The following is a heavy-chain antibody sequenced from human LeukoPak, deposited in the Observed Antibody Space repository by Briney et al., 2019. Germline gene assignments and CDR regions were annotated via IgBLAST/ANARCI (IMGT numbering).Heavy chain of an antibody. J-gene: IGHJ4*02. Sequence: ASVKVSCKASGYTFTSYGISWVRQAPGQGLEWMGWIDPNSGGTNYAQKFQGRVTMTRDTSISTAYMELSRLRSDDTAVYYCARTDRTITMVRGGDLDYWGQGTLVTVSS. CDR1: GYTFTSYG. V-gene: IGHV1-2*02. CDR2: IDPNSGGT. CDR3: ARTDRTITMVRGGDLDY. D-gene: IGHD3-10*01.